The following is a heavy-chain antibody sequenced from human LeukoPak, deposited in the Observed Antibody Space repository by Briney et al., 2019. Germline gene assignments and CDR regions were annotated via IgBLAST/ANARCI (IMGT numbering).Heavy chain of an antibody. V-gene: IGHV3-11*04. J-gene: IGHJ5*02. CDR3: ARDQVYYYDSSGYSVWFDP. CDR2: ISSSGSTI. Sequence: GGSLRLSCAASGFTFSDYYMSWIRQAPGKGLEWVSYISSSGSTIYYADSVKGRFTISRDNAKNSLYLQMNSLRAEDTAVYYCARDQVYYYDSSGYSVWFDPWGQGTLVTVSS. D-gene: IGHD3-22*01. CDR1: GFTFSDYY.